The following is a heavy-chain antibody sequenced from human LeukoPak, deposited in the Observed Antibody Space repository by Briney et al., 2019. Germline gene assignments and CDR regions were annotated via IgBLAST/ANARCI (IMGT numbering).Heavy chain of an antibody. Sequence: SETLSLTCSVSGASISSHYWSWIRQPPGKGLEWIGYIHYSGSTNCNPSLKSRVTISLDTSKNQFSLKLTSVTAADTAVYYCTRDPRQWLVHPIFDYWGQGTLVTVSS. V-gene: IGHV4-59*11. CDR3: TRDPRQWLVHPIFDY. D-gene: IGHD6-19*01. CDR2: IHYSGST. J-gene: IGHJ4*02. CDR1: GASISSHY.